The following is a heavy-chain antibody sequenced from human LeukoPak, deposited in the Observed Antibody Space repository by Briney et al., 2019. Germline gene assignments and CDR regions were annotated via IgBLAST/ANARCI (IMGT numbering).Heavy chain of an antibody. CDR3: ARRLYSGDEAYDY. J-gene: IGHJ4*02. V-gene: IGHV5-10-1*01. D-gene: IGHD5-12*01. CDR2: IDPSDSYT. Sequence: GESLKISCKGYGYIFTSYWINWVRQTPGKGLEWMGRIDPSDSYTKYSPSFQVHVTISADKSISTAYLQWSSLKASDTAMYYCARRLYSGDEAYDYWGQGTLVTVSS. CDR1: GYIFTSYW.